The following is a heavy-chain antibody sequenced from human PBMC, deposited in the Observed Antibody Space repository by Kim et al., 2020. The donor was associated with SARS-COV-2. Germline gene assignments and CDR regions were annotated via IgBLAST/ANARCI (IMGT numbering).Heavy chain of an antibody. D-gene: IGHD4-4*01. CDR3: AREYSSFEL. V-gene: IGHV4-59*01. Sequence: GSTAYDPSLKGRVSISVDTSKNQISLTLTSVTTADTAVYYCAREYSSFELWGPGSLVTVSS. J-gene: IGHJ4*02. CDR2: GST.